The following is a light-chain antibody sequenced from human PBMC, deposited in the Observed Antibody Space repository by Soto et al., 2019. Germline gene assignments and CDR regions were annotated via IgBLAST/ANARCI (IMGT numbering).Light chain of an antibody. J-gene: IGKJ4*01. CDR1: QSVSSSY. CDR2: GAS. V-gene: IGKV3-20*01. CDR3: QQYGSSLLT. Sequence: DIGLKQSPCTLSLSPGERATLSCRASQSVSSSYLAWYQQKPGQAPRLLIYGASSRATGIPDRVSGSGSGTDFTLTISRLEPEDFAVYYCQQYGSSLLTFGGGTKVDI.